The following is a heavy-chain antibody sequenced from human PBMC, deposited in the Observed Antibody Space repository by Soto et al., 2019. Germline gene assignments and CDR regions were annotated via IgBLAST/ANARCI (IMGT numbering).Heavy chain of an antibody. D-gene: IGHD1-1*01. V-gene: IGHV3-11*01. Sequence: GGSLRLSCAASGFTFSDYFMSWIRQAPGKGLESVSYISGSGKTIYYADSLKGRFTISRDNAKNSLYLQMNSLRADDTAVYYCARAHPNWYGVEYWYGLDVWGQGTTVTVSS. J-gene: IGHJ6*02. CDR3: ARAHPNWYGVEYWYGLDV. CDR2: ISGSGKTI. CDR1: GFTFSDYF.